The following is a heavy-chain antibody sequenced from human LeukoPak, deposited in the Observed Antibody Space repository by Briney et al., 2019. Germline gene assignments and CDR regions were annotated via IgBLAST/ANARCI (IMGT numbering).Heavy chain of an antibody. CDR1: GFTFNTYT. D-gene: IGHD2-15*01. CDR3: AKDWSLVVVAASGMDV. CDR2: ISGSSGII. J-gene: IGHJ6*02. V-gene: IGHV3-48*01. Sequence: GGSLRLSCAASGFTFNTYTMNWVRQAPGKGLEWVSYISGSSGIIDYADSVRGRFTISRDNAKNSLYLQMNSLRAEDTAVYYCAKDWSLVVVAASGMDVWGQGTTVTVSS.